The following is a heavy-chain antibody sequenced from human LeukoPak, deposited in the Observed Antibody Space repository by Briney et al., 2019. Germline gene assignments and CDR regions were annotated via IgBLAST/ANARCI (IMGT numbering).Heavy chain of an antibody. CDR3: ATYSSSSGFVY. Sequence: GGSLRLSCAASGFTFDDYAMHWVRHAPGKGLEWVSGISWNSGSIGYADSVKGRFTISRDNAKNSLYLQMNSLRAEDMALYYCATYSSSSGFVYWGQGTLVTVSS. CDR1: GFTFDDYA. J-gene: IGHJ4*02. D-gene: IGHD6-6*01. V-gene: IGHV3-9*03. CDR2: ISWNSGSI.